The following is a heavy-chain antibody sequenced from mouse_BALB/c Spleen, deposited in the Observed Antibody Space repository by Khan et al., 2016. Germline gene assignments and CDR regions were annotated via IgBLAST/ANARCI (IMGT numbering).Heavy chain of an antibody. CDR2: ISSGSSAI. Sequence: EVELVESGGGLVQPGGSRKLSCAATGFTFSSFGMHWVRQAPEKGLEWVAFISSGSSAIYYADTVKGRFTISRDNPKNTLFLQMTSLRSEDTAMYFCGRGDYWGQGTTLTVSS. J-gene: IGHJ2*01. V-gene: IGHV5-17*02. CDR3: GRGDY. CDR1: GFTFSSFG.